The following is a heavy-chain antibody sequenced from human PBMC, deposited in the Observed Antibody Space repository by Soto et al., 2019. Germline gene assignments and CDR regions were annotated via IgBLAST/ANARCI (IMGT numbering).Heavy chain of an antibody. CDR2: IDYSGST. J-gene: IGHJ4*02. CDR1: GDSMTGAN. D-gene: IGHD4-17*01. CDR3: TRARYGDHFDS. Sequence: QVQLQESGPGLLKPSETLSLTCSVSGDSMTGANWGWFRQSPEKGLEWIGYIDYSGSTNYNPSLRSRITITIDTSSNQFSLNLASVTAADAAVYYCTRARYGDHFDSWGQGTLVNVSS. V-gene: IGHV4-59*01.